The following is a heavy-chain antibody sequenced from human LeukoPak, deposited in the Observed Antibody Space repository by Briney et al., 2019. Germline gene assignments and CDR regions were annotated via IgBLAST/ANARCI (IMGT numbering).Heavy chain of an antibody. CDR2: FDPEDGET. CDR1: GYTLTELS. CDR3: ARDSSIYYYYYYYMDV. Sequence: ASVKVSCKVSGYTLTELSMHWVRQAPGKGLEWMGGFDPEDGETIYAQKFQGRVTMTEDTSTDTAYMELSSLRSDDTAVYYCARDSSIYYYYYYYMDVWGKGTTVTVSS. J-gene: IGHJ6*03. D-gene: IGHD6-19*01. V-gene: IGHV1-24*01.